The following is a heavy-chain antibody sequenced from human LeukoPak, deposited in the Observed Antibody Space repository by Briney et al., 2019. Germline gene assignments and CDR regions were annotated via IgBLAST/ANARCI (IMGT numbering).Heavy chain of an antibody. V-gene: IGHV5-51*01. CDR2: IYPGDSDT. J-gene: IGHJ4*02. CDR1: GSIFTSYW. D-gene: IGHD3-9*01. CDR3: ARQNDILTGYSDY. Sequence: GASLQISCEGSGSIFTSYWIGWGRQLPGKGLEWMGIIYPGDSDTRDSPSFQGQVTISADKSISTAYLQWSSLKASDTAMYYCARQNDILTGYSDYWGQGTLVTVSS.